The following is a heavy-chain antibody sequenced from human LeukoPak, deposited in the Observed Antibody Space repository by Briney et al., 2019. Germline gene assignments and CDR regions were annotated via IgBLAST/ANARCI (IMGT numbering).Heavy chain of an antibody. V-gene: IGHV3-30*03. J-gene: IGHJ4*02. CDR2: MSYDGSNK. D-gene: IGHD4-23*01. CDR3: ATSTVVTPH. CDR1: GFTFSSYG. Sequence: GGSLRLSCAASGFTFSSYGLHWVRQAPGKGLEWVAVMSYDGSNKYYADSAKGRFTISRDNSKNTLYLQMNSLRAEDTAVYYCATSTVVTPHWGQGTLVTVSS.